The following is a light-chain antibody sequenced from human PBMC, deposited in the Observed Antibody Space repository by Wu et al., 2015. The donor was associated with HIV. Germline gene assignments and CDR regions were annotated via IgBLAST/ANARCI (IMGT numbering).Light chain of an antibody. J-gene: IGKJ2*03. CDR1: QSVSSN. Sequence: DILLTQSPGTLPLSPGERATLSCRASQSVSSNYLAWYQQKPGQAPRLVVYGASNRATGIPARFSGSGSGTEFTLTISSLQSEDSAVYFCQQYANWPPLFSFGQGTKLEIK. V-gene: IGKV3-15*01. CDR3: QQYANWPPLFS. CDR2: GAS.